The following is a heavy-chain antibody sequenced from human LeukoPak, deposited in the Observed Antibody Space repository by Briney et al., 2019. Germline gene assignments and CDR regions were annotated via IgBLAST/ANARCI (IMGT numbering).Heavy chain of an antibody. CDR1: GFTFSSYW. Sequence: GGSLRLSCAASGFTFSSYWMHWVRQAPGKGLVWVSRINSDGSSTSYADSVKGRFTISRDNAKNTLYLHMNSLRAEDTAVYYCARAPPSSGYAYHFDIWGQGTMVTVSS. CDR3: ARAPPSSGYAYHFDI. J-gene: IGHJ3*02. V-gene: IGHV3-74*01. D-gene: IGHD5-18*01. CDR2: INSDGSST.